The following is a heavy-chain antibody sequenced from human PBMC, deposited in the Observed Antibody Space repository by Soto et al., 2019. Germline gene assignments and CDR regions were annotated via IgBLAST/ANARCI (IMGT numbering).Heavy chain of an antibody. CDR2: IYYSGST. J-gene: IGHJ5*02. V-gene: IGHV4-30-4*01. CDR3: ARVGVMKYCSGGSCANWFDP. CDR1: GGSISSGDYY. Sequence: SETQSLTSTVSGGSISSGDYYWSWIRQPPGKGLEWIGYIYYSGSTYYNPSLKSRVTISVDTSKNQFSLKLSSVTAADTAVYYCARVGVMKYCSGGSCANWFDPWGQGTLVTVSS. D-gene: IGHD2-15*01.